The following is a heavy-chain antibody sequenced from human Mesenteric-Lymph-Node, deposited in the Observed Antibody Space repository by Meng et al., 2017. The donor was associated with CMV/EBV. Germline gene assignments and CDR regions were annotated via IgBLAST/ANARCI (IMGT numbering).Heavy chain of an antibody. CDR1: GYTFTTYG. D-gene: IGHD3-3*01. Sequence: ASVKVSCKASGYTFTTYGLSWVRQAPGQGLEWMGWISAYNGNTNYAQKLQGRVTMTTDTSTSTAYMELRSLRSDDTAVYYCARALTIFGVVIASDAFDIWGQGTMVTVSS. J-gene: IGHJ3*02. CDR3: ARALTIFGVVIASDAFDI. CDR2: ISAYNGNT. V-gene: IGHV1-18*01.